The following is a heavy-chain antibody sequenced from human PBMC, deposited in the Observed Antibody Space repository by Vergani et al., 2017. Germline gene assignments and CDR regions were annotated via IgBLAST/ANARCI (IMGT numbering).Heavy chain of an antibody. J-gene: IGHJ5*02. CDR3: ARKIAVAGTGPWFDP. CDR1: GGSISSSSYY. V-gene: IGHV4-39*07. CDR2: IYYSGST. Sequence: QLQLQESGPGLVKPSETLSLTCTVSGGSISSSSYYWGWIRQPPGKGLEWIGSIYYSGSTYYNPSLQSRVTISVDTSKNQFSLKLSSVTAADTAVYYCARKIAVAGTGPWFDPWGQGTLVTVSS. D-gene: IGHD6-19*01.